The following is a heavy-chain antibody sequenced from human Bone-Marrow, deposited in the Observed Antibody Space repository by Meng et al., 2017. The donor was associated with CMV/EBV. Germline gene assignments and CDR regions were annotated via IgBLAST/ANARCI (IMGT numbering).Heavy chain of an antibody. D-gene: IGHD2-2*02. CDR1: GGTFSSYA. CDR2: IIPIFGTA. Sequence: SVKVSCKASGGTFSSYAISWVRQAPGQGLEWMGGIIPIFGTANYAQKFQGRVTITTDESTSTAYMELSSLRSEDTAVYYCARGGPEVVPAAIGYYGMDVWGQGTTVTVSS. J-gene: IGHJ6*02. V-gene: IGHV1-69*05. CDR3: ARGGPEVVPAAIGYYGMDV.